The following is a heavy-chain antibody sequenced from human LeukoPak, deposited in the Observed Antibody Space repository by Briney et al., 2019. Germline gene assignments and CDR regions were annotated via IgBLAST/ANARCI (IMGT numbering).Heavy chain of an antibody. V-gene: IGHV1-69*05. Sequence: SVKVSCKASGGTFSSYAISWVRQAPGQGLEWMGGIIPIFGTANYAQKLQGRVTMTTDTSTSTAYMELRSLRSDDTAVYYCARVSSGWYGRWFDPWGQGTLVTVSS. D-gene: IGHD6-19*01. CDR2: IIPIFGTA. J-gene: IGHJ5*02. CDR1: GGTFSSYA. CDR3: ARVSSGWYGRWFDP.